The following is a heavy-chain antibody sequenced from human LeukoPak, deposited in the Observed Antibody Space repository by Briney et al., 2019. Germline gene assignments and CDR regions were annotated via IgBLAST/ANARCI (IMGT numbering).Heavy chain of an antibody. V-gene: IGHV1-2*02. Sequence: GASVKVSCKASGYTFTSYYMHWVRQAPGQGLEWMGWINPNSGGTNYAQRFQGRVTMTRDTSISTAYMELSRLRSDDTAVYYCATSGAVAAAVTYWGQGTLVTVSS. CDR3: ATSGAVAAAVTY. D-gene: IGHD6-13*01. J-gene: IGHJ4*02. CDR1: GYTFTSYY. CDR2: INPNSGGT.